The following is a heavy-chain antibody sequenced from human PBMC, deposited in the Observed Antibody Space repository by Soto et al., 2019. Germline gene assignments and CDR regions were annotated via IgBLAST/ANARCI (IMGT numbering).Heavy chain of an antibody. J-gene: IGHJ5*02. Sequence: SETLSLTCAVYGGSFSGYYWSWIRQPPREGAGVDWGNHHSGSTNYNPSLKSRVTISVDTSKNQFSLKLSSVTAADTAVYYCARSTARRGYPNWFDPWGQGTLVTVSS. CDR2: HHSGST. D-gene: IGHD5-18*01. V-gene: IGHV4-34*01. CDR1: GGSFSGYY. CDR3: ARSTARRGYPNWFDP.